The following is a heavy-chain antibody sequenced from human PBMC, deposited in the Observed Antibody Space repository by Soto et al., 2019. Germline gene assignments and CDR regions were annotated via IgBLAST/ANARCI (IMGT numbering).Heavy chain of an antibody. V-gene: IGHV3-23*01. J-gene: IGHJ5*02. CDR1: GLTFSNFA. Sequence: EVQLLESGGGLVQPGGSLTLSCAASGLTFSNFALSWVRQAPGKGLEWVSVISGGGISTYYADSVRGRFTISRDNSRNTLYLRMNRLRAEDTAVYYCARDAISMVRGTNNWFDPWGQGTLVTVSS. D-gene: IGHD3-10*01. CDR3: ARDAISMVRGTNNWFDP. CDR2: ISGGGIST.